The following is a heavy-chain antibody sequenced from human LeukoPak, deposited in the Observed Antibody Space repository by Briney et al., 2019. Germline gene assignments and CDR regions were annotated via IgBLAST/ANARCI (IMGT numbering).Heavy chain of an antibody. CDR1: GFTFSSYS. D-gene: IGHD3-22*01. V-gene: IGHV3-21*01. J-gene: IGHJ3*02. CDR2: ISSSSSYI. Sequence: GGALRLSCAASGFTFSSYSMNWVRQAPGKGLEWVSSISSSSSYIYYADSVKGRFTISRDNAKNSLYLQMNSLRAEDTAVYYCAREAVITTFDAFDIWGQGTMVTVSS. CDR3: AREAVITTFDAFDI.